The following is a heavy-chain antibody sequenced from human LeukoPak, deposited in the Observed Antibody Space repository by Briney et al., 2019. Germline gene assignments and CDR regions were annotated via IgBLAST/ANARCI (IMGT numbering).Heavy chain of an antibody. CDR3: ARSDCGSASCYTGSN. J-gene: IGHJ4*02. Sequence: GRSLRLSCTASGFPFSSYGMRWVRQGPGKGLVWVTVIWPDGSIKYYADSVKGRFTISRDNAKNSLYLQMNSLRAEDMAVYYCARSDCGSASCYTGSNWGQGTLVTVSS. CDR1: GFPFSSYG. D-gene: IGHD2-2*02. V-gene: IGHV3-30*19. CDR2: IWPDGSIK.